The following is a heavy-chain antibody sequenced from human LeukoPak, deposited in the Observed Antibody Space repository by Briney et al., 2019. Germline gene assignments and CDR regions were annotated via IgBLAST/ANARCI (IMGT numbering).Heavy chain of an antibody. CDR1: GYTFTSYD. D-gene: IGHD1-14*01. J-gene: IGHJ3*02. CDR3: ARRTTLVFDI. V-gene: IGHV1-8*01. Sequence: ASVKVSCKASGYTFTSYDLNWVRQATGQGLEWMGWMNPNSGNTGYAQKFQGRGTMTRNTSISTAYMELSSLRSEDTAVYYCARRTTLVFDIGGEGTMLTVPA. CDR2: MNPNSGNT.